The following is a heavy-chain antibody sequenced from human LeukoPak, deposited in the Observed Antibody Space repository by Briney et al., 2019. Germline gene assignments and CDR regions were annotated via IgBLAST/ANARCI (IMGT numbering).Heavy chain of an antibody. D-gene: IGHD2-2*01. CDR2: ISGSGGST. CDR1: GFTFSSYA. CDR3: AKDLPAFIVVVRAAVFDD. J-gene: IGHJ4*02. Sequence: GGSLRLSCAASGFTFSSYAMSWVRQAPGKGLEWVSAISGSGGSTYYADSVKGRFTISRDNSKNTLYLQMNSLRAEDTAVEYCAKDLPAFIVVVRAAVFDDWGQGTLVTVSS. V-gene: IGHV3-23*01.